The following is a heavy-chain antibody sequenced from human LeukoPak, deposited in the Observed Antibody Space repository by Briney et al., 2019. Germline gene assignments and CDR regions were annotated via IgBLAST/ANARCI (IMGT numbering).Heavy chain of an antibody. CDR2: INPNSGAT. CDR1: GYTFTSYY. V-gene: IGHV1-2*02. Sequence: ASVKVSCKSSGYTFTSYYIHWVRRAPGQGLEWMGWINPNSGATTSAQKFHDTPTMTRDTSINTAYMELRWLRSVDAAVYLCARGSGLPDSNGFHYFDYWGQGTLVTVSS. J-gene: IGHJ4*02. D-gene: IGHD3-22*01. CDR3: ARGSGLPDSNGFHYFDY.